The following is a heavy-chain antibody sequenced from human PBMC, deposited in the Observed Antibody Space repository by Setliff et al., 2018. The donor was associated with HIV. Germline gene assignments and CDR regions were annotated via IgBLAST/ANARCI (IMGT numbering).Heavy chain of an antibody. J-gene: IGHJ4*02. V-gene: IGHV3-11*01. CDR1: GFTFSDHY. Sequence: PGGSLRLSCAASGFTFSDHYMSWIRQAPGKGLEWVSYISGSGDTTNYADSVKGRFTISRDNSKNTLYLQMNSLRAEDTAVYYCAKGTYSYDSSGPDYWGQGTLVTVSS. CDR2: ISGSGDTT. CDR3: AKGTYSYDSSGPDY. D-gene: IGHD3-22*01.